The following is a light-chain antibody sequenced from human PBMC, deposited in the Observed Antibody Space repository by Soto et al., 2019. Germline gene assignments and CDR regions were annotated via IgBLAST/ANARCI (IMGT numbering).Light chain of an antibody. CDR1: SSDVGSYNL. CDR3: CSYAGSSTLYV. V-gene: IGLV2-23*02. Sequence: QSALTQPASVSGSPGQSITISCTGTSSDVGSYNLVSWYQQHPGKAPELMIYEVSKRPSGVSNRFSGSKSGNTASLTISGLQAEDEADYYCCSYAGSSTLYVFGPGTKVTVL. CDR2: EVS. J-gene: IGLJ1*01.